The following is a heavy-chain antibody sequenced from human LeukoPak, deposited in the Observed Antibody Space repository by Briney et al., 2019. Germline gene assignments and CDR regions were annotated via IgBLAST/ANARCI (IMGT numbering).Heavy chain of an antibody. D-gene: IGHD3-10*01. Sequence: GGSLRLSCAASGFTFSNYAMHWVRQAPGKGLEWVAVISYDGSNKYYADSVKGRFTISRDNSKNTLYLQMNSLTIEDTAVYYCAKGGGELGSGSLDYWGQGTLVTVSS. V-gene: IGHV3-30-3*01. CDR1: GFTFSNYA. CDR3: AKGGGELGSGSLDY. CDR2: ISYDGSNK. J-gene: IGHJ4*02.